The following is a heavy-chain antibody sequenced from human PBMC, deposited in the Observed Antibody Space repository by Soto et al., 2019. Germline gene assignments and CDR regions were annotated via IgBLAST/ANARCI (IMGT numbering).Heavy chain of an antibody. CDR2: IRSKAYGGTT. Sequence: GGSRRLSCTASGFTFGDYATSWVRQAPGKGLEWVGFIRSKAYGGTTEYAASVKGRFTISRDDSKSIAYLQMNSLKTEDTAVYYCTRQPDTVIVVDAFDIWGQGTMVTVS. CDR1: GFTFGDYA. D-gene: IGHD3-22*01. CDR3: TRQPDTVIVVDAFDI. V-gene: IGHV3-49*04. J-gene: IGHJ3*02.